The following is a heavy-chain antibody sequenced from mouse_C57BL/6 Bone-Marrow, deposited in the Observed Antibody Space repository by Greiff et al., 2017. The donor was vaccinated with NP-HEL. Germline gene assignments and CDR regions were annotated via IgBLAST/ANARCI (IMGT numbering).Heavy chain of an antibody. CDR3: TRSYCGTAWFAY. V-gene: IGHV1-5*01. CDR1: GYTFTSYW. CDR2: IYPGNSDT. Sequence: EVQLQQSGTVLARPGASVKMSCKTSGYTFTSYWMHWVKQRPGQGLEWIGAIYPGNSDTSYNQKFTGKAKLTAVTSSSTAYMELSSLTNEDSAVYDCTRSYCGTAWFAYWGQGTLVTVSA. J-gene: IGHJ3*01. D-gene: IGHD2-10*01.